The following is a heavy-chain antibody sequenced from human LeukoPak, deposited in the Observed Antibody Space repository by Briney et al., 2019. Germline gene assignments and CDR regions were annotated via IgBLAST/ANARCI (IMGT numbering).Heavy chain of an antibody. CDR1: GYTFTSYG. V-gene: IGHV1-18*01. CDR2: ISAYNGNT. CDR3: ARVTTVVNPSDY. D-gene: IGHD4-23*01. J-gene: IGHJ4*02. Sequence: ASVKVSCKASGYTFTSYGISWARQAPGQGLEWMGWISAYNGNTNYAQKLQGRVTMTTDTSTTTSYMELRSLRSDDTAVYYCARVTTVVNPSDYWGQGTLVTVSS.